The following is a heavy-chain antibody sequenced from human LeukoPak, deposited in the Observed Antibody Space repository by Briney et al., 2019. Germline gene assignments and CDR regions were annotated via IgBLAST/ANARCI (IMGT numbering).Heavy chain of an antibody. V-gene: IGHV4-38-2*01. Sequence: SETLSLTCAVPGYSISSGYYWGWIRQPPGKGLEWIGSIYHSGSTYYNPSLKSRVTISVDTSKNQFSLKLTSVTAADTAVYYCAREDYGDYEMGLWGQGTLVTVSS. CDR2: IYHSGST. D-gene: IGHD4-17*01. CDR1: GYSISSGYY. CDR3: AREDYGDYEMGL. J-gene: IGHJ4*02.